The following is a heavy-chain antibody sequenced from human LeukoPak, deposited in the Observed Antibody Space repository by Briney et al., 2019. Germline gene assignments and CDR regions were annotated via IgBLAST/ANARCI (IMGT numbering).Heavy chain of an antibody. J-gene: IGHJ5*02. CDR1: GYTFTGYY. V-gene: IGHV1-2*02. CDR3: ARARGTGGAAIS. Sequence: GASVKVSCKASGYTFTGYYMHWVRQAPGQGLEWMGWINPNSGGTNYAQKFQGRVTMTGDTSISTAYMELSRLRSDDTAVYYCARARGTGGAAISWGQGTLVTVSS. D-gene: IGHD2-2*01. CDR2: INPNSGGT.